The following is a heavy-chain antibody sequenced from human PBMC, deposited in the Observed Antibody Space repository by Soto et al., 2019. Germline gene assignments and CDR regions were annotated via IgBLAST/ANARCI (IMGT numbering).Heavy chain of an antibody. J-gene: IGHJ5*02. Sequence: TSETLSLTCTVSGGSISSGGYYWSWIRQHPGKGLEWIGYIYYSGSTYYNPSLKSRVTISVDTSKNQFSLKLSSVTAADTAVYYCARDLGITIFGVVRGGGLFGPWGQGTLVTVSS. D-gene: IGHD3-3*01. V-gene: IGHV4-31*03. CDR3: ARDLGITIFGVVRGGGLFGP. CDR1: GGSISSGGYY. CDR2: IYYSGST.